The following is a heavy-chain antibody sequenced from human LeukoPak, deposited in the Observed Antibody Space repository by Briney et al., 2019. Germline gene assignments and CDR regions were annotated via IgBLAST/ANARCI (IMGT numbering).Heavy chain of an antibody. CDR1: GGSISSYY. J-gene: IGHJ6*02. Sequence: SETLSLTCTVSGGSISSYYWSWLRQPPGKGLEWIGYIYYSGSTNYNPSLKSRVTISVDTSKNQFSLKLSSVTAADTAVYYCARVLFKFGAVPYGMDVWGQGTTVTVSS. CDR2: IYYSGST. V-gene: IGHV4-59*01. CDR3: ARVLFKFGAVPYGMDV. D-gene: IGHD3-3*01.